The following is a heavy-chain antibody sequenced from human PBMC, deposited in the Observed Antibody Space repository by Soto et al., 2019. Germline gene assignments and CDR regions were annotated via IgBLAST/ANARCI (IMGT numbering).Heavy chain of an antibody. Sequence: SETLSLTCTVSGGSISSYYWSWIRQPPGKGLEWIGYIYYSGSTNYNPSLKSRVIISVDTSKNQFSLKLSSVTAADTAVYYCARDTLGGGFGDNYYYYGMDVWGQGTTVTVSS. J-gene: IGHJ6*02. V-gene: IGHV4-59*01. CDR3: ARDTLGGGFGDNYYYYGMDV. D-gene: IGHD3-10*01. CDR1: GGSISSYY. CDR2: IYYSGST.